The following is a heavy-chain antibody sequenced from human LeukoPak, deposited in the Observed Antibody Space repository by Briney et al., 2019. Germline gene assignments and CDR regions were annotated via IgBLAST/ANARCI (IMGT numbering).Heavy chain of an antibody. D-gene: IGHD5-24*01. CDR1: GFTFSSYA. V-gene: IGHV3-23*01. Sequence: GGSLRLSCAASGFTFSSYAMSWVRQAPGKGLEWVSAISGSGGRTDYADSVKGRFTISRDNSKNTLYLQMNSLRAEDTAVYYCARDGVEMATIAYWGQGTLVTVSS. CDR2: ISGSGGRT. CDR3: ARDGVEMATIAY. J-gene: IGHJ4*02.